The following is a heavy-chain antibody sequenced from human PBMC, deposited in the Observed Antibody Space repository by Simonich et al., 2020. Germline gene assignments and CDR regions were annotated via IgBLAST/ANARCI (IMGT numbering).Heavy chain of an antibody. CDR3: ARDELGIQHWYFDL. V-gene: IGHV1-2*02. CDR1: GYTFTGHY. Sequence: QVQLVQSGAEVKKPGASVKVSCKASGYTFTGHYMHWLRQAPRQGLDGRGGTTPTSGVTNYAQKFKGRVTMTRDTSISTAYMELSRLRSDDTAVYYCARDELGIQHWYFDLWGRGTLVTVSS. D-gene: IGHD7-27*01. J-gene: IGHJ2*01. CDR2: TTPTSGVT.